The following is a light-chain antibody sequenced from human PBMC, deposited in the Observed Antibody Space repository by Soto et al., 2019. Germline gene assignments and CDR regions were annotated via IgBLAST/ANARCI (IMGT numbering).Light chain of an antibody. J-gene: IGLJ1*01. Sequence: SYELTQPPSVSVAPGQTARINCGGNDIGRKSVHWYQRRPGQAPLLVVHDDIDRXSXIHERFSGSNSGDTATLTISRVEAGDEADYFCQVWDSDSDHSVFGIGTKVTVL. V-gene: IGLV3-21*02. CDR1: DIGRKS. CDR2: DDI. CDR3: QVWDSDSDHSV.